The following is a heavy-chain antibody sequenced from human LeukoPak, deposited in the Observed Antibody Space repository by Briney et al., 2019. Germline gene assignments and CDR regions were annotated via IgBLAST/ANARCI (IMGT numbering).Heavy chain of an antibody. CDR3: AKDQGSGWWRWDY. V-gene: IGHV3-23*01. D-gene: IGHD6-19*01. CDR1: GFTFSSYA. CDR2: ISGSGGST. Sequence: PGGSLRLSCAASGFTFSSYAMNWVRQAPGEGLEWVSAISGSGGSTYFADSVKGRFTISRDNSKNTLYLQMNSLRAEDTAVYYCAKDQGSGWWRWDYWGQGTLVTVSS. J-gene: IGHJ4*02.